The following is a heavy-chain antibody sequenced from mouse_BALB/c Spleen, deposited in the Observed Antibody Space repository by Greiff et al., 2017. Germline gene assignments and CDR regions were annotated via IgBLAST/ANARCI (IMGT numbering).Heavy chain of an antibody. D-gene: IGHD1-1*01. V-gene: IGHV1-9*01. CDR3: ARSAYYYGSSSHYAMDY. Sequence: QVQLQQSGAELMKPGASVKISCKATGYTFSSYWIEWVKQRPGHGLEWIGEILPGSGSTNYNEKFKGKATFTADTSSNTAYMQLSSLTSEDSAVYYCARSAYYYGSSSHYAMDYWGQGTSVTVSS. CDR1: GYTFSSYW. J-gene: IGHJ4*01. CDR2: ILPGSGST.